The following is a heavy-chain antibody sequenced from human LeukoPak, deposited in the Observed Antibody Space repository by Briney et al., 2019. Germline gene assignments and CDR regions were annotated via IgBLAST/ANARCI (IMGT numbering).Heavy chain of an antibody. V-gene: IGHV1-2*02. CDR3: ATGAQYGLWGVPYFYYRHV. CDR2: VNPRNGGT. J-gene: IGHJ6*03. CDR1: GYDFTGYY. Sequence: ASVKVSCKASGYDFTGYYVHWVRQAPGHGFEWMGWVNPRNGGTHYAQKFQGRVTITGDTSITTAYMELGRLTSDDTAVYYCATGAQYGLWGVPYFYYRHVWGKGTTVTV. D-gene: IGHD3-10*01.